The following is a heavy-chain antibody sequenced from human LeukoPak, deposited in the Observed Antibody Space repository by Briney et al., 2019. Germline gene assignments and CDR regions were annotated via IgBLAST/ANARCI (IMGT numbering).Heavy chain of an antibody. CDR2: IYYSGST. J-gene: IGHJ4*02. Sequence: PSETVSLTCTVSGGSISSYYWSWIRQPPGKGLEWIGYIYYSGSTNYNPSLKSRVTISVDTSKNQFSLKLSSVTAADTAVYYCARVGYCSGGSCSTLDYWGQGTLVTVSS. D-gene: IGHD2-15*01. CDR1: GGSISSYY. CDR3: ARVGYCSGGSCSTLDY. V-gene: IGHV4-59*01.